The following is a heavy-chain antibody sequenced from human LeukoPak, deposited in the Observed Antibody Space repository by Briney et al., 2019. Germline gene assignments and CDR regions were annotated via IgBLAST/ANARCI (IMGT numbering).Heavy chain of an antibody. V-gene: IGHV3-30*03. D-gene: IGHD6-6*01. CDR3: AALRSSSSRFDY. J-gene: IGHJ4*02. Sequence: PGGSLRLSCAASGFTFSSYGMHWVRQAPGKGLEWVAVISYDGSNKYYADSVKGRFTISRDNSKNTLYLQMNSLRAEDTAVYYCAALRSSSSRFDYWGQGTLVTVSS. CDR2: ISYDGSNK. CDR1: GFTFSSYG.